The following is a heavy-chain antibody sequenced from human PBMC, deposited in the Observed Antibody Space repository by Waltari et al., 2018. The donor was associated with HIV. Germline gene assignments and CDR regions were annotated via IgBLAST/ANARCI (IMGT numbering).Heavy chain of an antibody. CDR3: ARGDRTWGYYFDTSGHYFGMDV. CDR1: GASISSDY. Sequence: QLRPRESGPGLVKPSETRSLTCTVSGASISSDYWRWMRPPPGKGLEWIGYIHYRGSTFSNPSFKRRVAITADTSKNQLSLNLTSVTSADTAVYYCARGDRTWGYYFDTSGHYFGMDVWGQGTTVTVSS. V-gene: IGHV4-59*01. D-gene: IGHD3-22*01. CDR2: IHYRGST. J-gene: IGHJ6*02.